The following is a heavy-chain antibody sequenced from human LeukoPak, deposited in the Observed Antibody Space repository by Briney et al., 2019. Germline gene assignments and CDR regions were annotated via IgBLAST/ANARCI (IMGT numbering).Heavy chain of an antibody. CDR1: GFTFIYYA. Sequence: GGSLRLSCAASGFTFIYYAMSWVRQAPGKGLEWVSTISGSGGNTYYADSVKGRFTISRDNSKNTLYLQMNSLRAEDTAVYYCAKDPTQNMVRGVIDYWGQGTLVTVSS. CDR2: ISGSGGNT. CDR3: AKDPTQNMVRGVIDY. D-gene: IGHD3-10*01. V-gene: IGHV3-23*01. J-gene: IGHJ4*02.